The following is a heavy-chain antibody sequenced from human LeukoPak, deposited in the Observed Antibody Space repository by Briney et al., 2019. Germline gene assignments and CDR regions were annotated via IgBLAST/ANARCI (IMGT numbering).Heavy chain of an antibody. CDR3: ARDGWYYDSSGFY. Sequence: PGGSLRLSCAASGFTFSSYGMHWVRQAPGKGLEWVAFIRYDGSNKYYADSVKGRFTISRDNSKNTLYLQMNSLRAEDTAVYYCARDGWYYDSSGFYWGQGTLVTVSS. CDR1: GFTFSSYG. CDR2: IRYDGSNK. V-gene: IGHV3-30*02. J-gene: IGHJ4*02. D-gene: IGHD3-22*01.